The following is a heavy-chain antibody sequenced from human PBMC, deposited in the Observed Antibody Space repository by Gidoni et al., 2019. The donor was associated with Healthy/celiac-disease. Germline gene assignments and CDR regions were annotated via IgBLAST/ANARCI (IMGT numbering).Heavy chain of an antibody. D-gene: IGHD6-19*01. V-gene: IGHV3-11*05. Sequence: QVQLVESGGGLVKPGWSLRLSCAASGFNFSDYYMSWIRQAPGKGLEWVSYISRSSSYTNYADSVKGRFTISRDNAKNSLYLQMNSLRAEDTAVYYGARGSKWVVGHYWGQGTLVTVSS. CDR1: GFNFSDYY. J-gene: IGHJ4*02. CDR2: ISRSSSYT. CDR3: ARGSKWVVGHY.